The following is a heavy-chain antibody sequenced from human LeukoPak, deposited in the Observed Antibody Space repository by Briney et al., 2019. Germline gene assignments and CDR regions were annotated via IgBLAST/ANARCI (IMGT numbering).Heavy chain of an antibody. V-gene: IGHV3-23*01. D-gene: IGHD4-17*01. Sequence: PGASLRLSCAASGFTFSSYAMSWVRQAPGKGLELVSAMSGSGGSTYYADSVKGRFTISRDNSKNTLYLQMNSLRAEDTAVYYCAKDYTVTGFYFDYWGQGTLVTVSS. CDR2: MSGSGGST. J-gene: IGHJ4*02. CDR3: AKDYTVTGFYFDY. CDR1: GFTFSSYA.